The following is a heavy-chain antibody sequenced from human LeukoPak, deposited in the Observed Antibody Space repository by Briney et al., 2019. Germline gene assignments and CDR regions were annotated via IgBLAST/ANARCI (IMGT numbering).Heavy chain of an antibody. J-gene: IGHJ6*02. D-gene: IGHD4-17*01. V-gene: IGHV3-11*01. CDR3: ARAHSTTVTTSDRYYYYGMDV. CDR1: GFTFSDYY. Sequence: GGSLRLSCAASGFTFSDYYMSWIRQAPGKGLEWVSYISGSGSTIYYADSVKGRFTISRDNAKNSLYLQMNSLRAEDTAVYYCARAHSTTVTTSDRYYYYGMDVWGQGTTVTVSS. CDR2: ISGSGSTI.